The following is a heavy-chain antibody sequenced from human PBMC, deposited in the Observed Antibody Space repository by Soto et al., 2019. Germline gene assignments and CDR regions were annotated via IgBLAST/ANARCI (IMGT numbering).Heavy chain of an antibody. CDR1: GFTVSSNY. Sequence: PGGSLRLSCAASGFTVSSNYMSWVRQAPGKGLEWVSVIYSGGSTYYADSVKGRFTISRDNSKNTLYLQMNSLRAEDTAVYYCASYDFWSGYGRFDPWGQGTLVTVSS. J-gene: IGHJ5*02. CDR3: ASYDFWSGYGRFDP. V-gene: IGHV3-66*01. D-gene: IGHD3-3*01. CDR2: IYSGGST.